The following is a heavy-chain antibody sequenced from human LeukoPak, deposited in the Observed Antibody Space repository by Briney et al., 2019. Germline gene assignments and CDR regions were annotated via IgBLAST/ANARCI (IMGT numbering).Heavy chain of an antibody. J-gene: IGHJ5*02. CDR1: GFTFSSYS. CDR3: ARGVPAAHDWFDP. V-gene: IGHV3-21*01. D-gene: IGHD2-2*01. CDR2: ISSSSSYI. Sequence: GGSLTLSCAASGFTFSSYSMNWVRQAPGKGLEWASSISSSSSYIYYANSVKGRFTISRDNAKNSLYLQMKSLRAEDTAVYYCARGVPAAHDWFDPWGQGALVTVSS.